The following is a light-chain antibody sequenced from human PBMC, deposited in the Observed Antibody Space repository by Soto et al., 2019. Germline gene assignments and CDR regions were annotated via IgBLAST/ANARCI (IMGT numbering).Light chain of an antibody. V-gene: IGKV3-15*01. J-gene: IGKJ2*01. CDR1: QSLSRN. CDR2: SAS. Sequence: EIVMTQSPATLSVSPGDRATLSCRASQSLSRNLAWYQQKPGLAPRLLIYSASTRAAGIPARFSGSGSATDFTLTISSLRSEDFAVYYCQQYNNWPDTFGQGTKLEI. CDR3: QQYNNWPDT.